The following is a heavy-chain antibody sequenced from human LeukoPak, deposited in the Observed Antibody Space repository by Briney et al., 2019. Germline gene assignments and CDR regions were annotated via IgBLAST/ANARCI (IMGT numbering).Heavy chain of an antibody. CDR2: INLHRGAT. CDR1: GYTFTDLY. Sequence: ASVKVSRKASGYTFTDLYIHWVRQAPGQGPEWMGWINLHRGATNYAQKFRGRVTMTRDTSISLVYMELSRLKSNDTAVYYCARDLRGPGYDPWGQGTLVTVSS. V-gene: IGHV1-2*02. CDR3: ARDLRGPGYDP. J-gene: IGHJ5*02. D-gene: IGHD2-15*01.